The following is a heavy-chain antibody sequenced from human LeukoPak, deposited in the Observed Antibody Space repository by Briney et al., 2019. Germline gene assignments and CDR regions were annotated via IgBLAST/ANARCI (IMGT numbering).Heavy chain of an antibody. Sequence: SETLSLTCTVSGGSISSYYWSWIRQPPGKGLEWIGYIYYSGSTNYNPSLKSRVTISVDTSKNQFSLKLSSATAADTAVYYCARGYSSWYEYYFDYWGQGTLVTVSS. V-gene: IGHV4-59*01. J-gene: IGHJ4*02. CDR1: GGSISSYY. CDR3: ARGYSSWYEYYFDY. D-gene: IGHD6-13*01. CDR2: IYYSGST.